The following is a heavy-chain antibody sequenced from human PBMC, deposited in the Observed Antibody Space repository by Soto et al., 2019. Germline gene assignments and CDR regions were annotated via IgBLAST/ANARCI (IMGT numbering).Heavy chain of an antibody. D-gene: IGHD6-19*01. Sequence: EVQLLESGGHLVQPAGSLRLSCAASGFTFSRYAMNWVLQAPGRGLDWVSGITGSGSNTYYAASVKGRFTISRDHSKNSVYLQMNSLIAEDTALYCCARVVGGSGWHDTDFDIWRQGTMVTVSS. CDR3: ARVVGGSGWHDTDFDI. CDR1: GFTFSRYA. CDR2: ITGSGSNT. J-gene: IGHJ3*02. V-gene: IGHV3-23*01.